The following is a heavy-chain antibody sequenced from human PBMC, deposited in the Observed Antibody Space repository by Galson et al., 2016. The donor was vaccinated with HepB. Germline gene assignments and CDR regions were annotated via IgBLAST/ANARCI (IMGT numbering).Heavy chain of an antibody. J-gene: IGHJ3*01. CDR3: ARRNPGYSSSWYEGAFDF. Sequence: CAISGDSVSNNSVAWTWIRQSPSRGLEWLGRTYYRSKWYSDYAVSLRSRIAINPDTSKNQLSLQLNSVTPEDTAVYYCARRNPGYSSSWYEGAFDFWGPGTIVTVSS. D-gene: IGHD6-13*01. V-gene: IGHV6-1*01. CDR1: GDSVSNNSVA. CDR2: TYYRSKWYS.